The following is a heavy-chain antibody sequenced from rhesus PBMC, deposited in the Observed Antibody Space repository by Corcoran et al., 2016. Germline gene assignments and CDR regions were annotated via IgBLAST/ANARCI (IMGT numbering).Heavy chain of an antibody. D-gene: IGHD6-13*01. CDR1: GGSIRSSY. V-gene: IGHV4-169*02. CDR2: SDGSGSST. J-gene: IGHJ4*01. CDR3: ASALSSWSQEFDY. Sequence: QLQLPESGPGLVQPSETLSVTCAVSGGSIRSSYWSWLRQATGTGLEWIGYSDGSGSSTNDNPSLKSRGTMSGDTSKNQLSLKLSSGTAADTAGDYCASALSSWSQEFDYWGQGVLVTVSS.